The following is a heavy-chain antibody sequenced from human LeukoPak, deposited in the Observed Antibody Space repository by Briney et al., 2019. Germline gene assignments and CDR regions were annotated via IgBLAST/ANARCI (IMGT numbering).Heavy chain of an antibody. CDR3: ARDIYVDDVRYDAFDI. CDR2: ISDSGSRR. D-gene: IGHD4-17*01. CDR1: GFTFSRYE. V-gene: IGHV3-48*03. Sequence: GGSLRLSCAASGFTFSRYEMNWVRQAPGKGLQYVSYISDSGSRRYYADSVKGRFTISRDNAKNSLYLQMNSLRAEDTAVYYCARDIYVDDVRYDAFDIWGQGTMVTVSS. J-gene: IGHJ3*02.